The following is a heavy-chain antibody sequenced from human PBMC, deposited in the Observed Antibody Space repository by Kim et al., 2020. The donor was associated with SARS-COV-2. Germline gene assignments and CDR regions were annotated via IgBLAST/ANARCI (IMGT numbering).Heavy chain of an antibody. V-gene: IGHV3-49*01. CDR3: TRVRYYDILTGDY. J-gene: IGHJ4*02. Sequence: YTASVKGRFNISKDDSKSIAYLQMNSLKTEDTAVYYCTRVRYYDILTGDYWGQGTLVTVSS. D-gene: IGHD3-9*01.